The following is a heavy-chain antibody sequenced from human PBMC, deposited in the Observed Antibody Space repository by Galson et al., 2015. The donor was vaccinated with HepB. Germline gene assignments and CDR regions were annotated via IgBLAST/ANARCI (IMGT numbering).Heavy chain of an antibody. Sequence: SLRLSCAASGFTFSSYEMNWVRQAPGKGLEWVSYISSSGSTIYYADSVKGRFTISRDNAKNSLYLQMNSLRAEDTAVYYCARERQPGVGYYGMDVWGQGTTVTVSS. CDR1: GFTFSSYE. CDR2: ISSSGSTI. J-gene: IGHJ6*02. D-gene: IGHD7-27*01. CDR3: ARERQPGVGYYGMDV. V-gene: IGHV3-48*03.